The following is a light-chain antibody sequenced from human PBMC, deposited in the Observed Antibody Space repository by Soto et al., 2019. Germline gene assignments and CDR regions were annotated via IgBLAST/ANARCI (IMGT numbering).Light chain of an antibody. CDR2: INN. Sequence: QSVLTQPPSASGAPGQRVTISCSGSSPNIGSNDVNWYQQLPGAAPKLLIYINNQRPSGVPDRFSGSRSGASASLAISGLQSEDEADYYCAAWDDSLNGYVFGPGTKVTVL. J-gene: IGLJ1*01. CDR3: AAWDDSLNGYV. CDR1: SPNIGSND. V-gene: IGLV1-44*01.